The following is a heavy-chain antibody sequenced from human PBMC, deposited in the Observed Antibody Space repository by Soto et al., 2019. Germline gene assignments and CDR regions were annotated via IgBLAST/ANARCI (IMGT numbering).Heavy chain of an antibody. D-gene: IGHD6-13*01. CDR2: INPNSGGT. CDR1: GYTFTGYY. J-gene: IGHJ6*02. CDR3: ARGLYSSTRIYGMAV. Sequence: QVQLVQSGAEVKKPGASMKVSCKASGYTFTGYYMHWVRQAPGQGLEWMGWINPNSGGTSSAQKFQGWVPMTRDTSISTADMELSRRRSDDTAVYYCARGLYSSTRIYGMAVWGQGTTVTVSS. V-gene: IGHV1-2*04.